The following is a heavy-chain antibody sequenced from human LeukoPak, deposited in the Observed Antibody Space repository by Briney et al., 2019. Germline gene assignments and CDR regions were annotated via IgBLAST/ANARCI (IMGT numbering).Heavy chain of an antibody. V-gene: IGHV1-2*02. D-gene: IGHD2-2*02. CDR3: ARGGHRLGYRSSTSCYTNFDY. Sequence: ASVKVSCKASGYTFTGYYMHWVRQAPGQGLEWMGWSNPNSGGTNYAQKFQGRVTMTRDTSISTAYMELSRLRSDDTAVYYCARGGHRLGYRSSTSCYTNFDYWGQGTLVTVSP. J-gene: IGHJ4*02. CDR2: SNPNSGGT. CDR1: GYTFTGYY.